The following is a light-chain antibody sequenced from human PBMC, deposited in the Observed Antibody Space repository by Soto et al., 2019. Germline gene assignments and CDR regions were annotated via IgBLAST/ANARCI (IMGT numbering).Light chain of an antibody. CDR3: CSYAGSNTYV. J-gene: IGLJ1*01. Sequence: QSALTQAASLSGSPGQSITISCTGSISDVGSYNLVSWYQQYPGKAPKVMIYEGTKRPSGVSNRFSGSKSGNTASLTISGLQAEDEADYYCCSYAGSNTYVFGAGTKVTV. CDR2: EGT. V-gene: IGLV2-23*01. CDR1: ISDVGSYNL.